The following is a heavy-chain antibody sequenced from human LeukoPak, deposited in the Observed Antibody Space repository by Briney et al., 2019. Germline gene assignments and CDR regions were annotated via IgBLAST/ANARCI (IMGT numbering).Heavy chain of an antibody. V-gene: IGHV3-23*01. CDR3: AKDPHVGTSGYYQYYFDY. Sequence: GGSLRLSCTAPEFTFNDYAMSWVRQSPGMRLNWLSTLSGSGGSSYYANSVRGRFTISRDNSKNTLFLQMNNLRAEDTAVYYCAKDPHVGTSGYYQYYFDYWGQGTLVTVSS. D-gene: IGHD3-3*01. CDR2: LSGSGGSS. J-gene: IGHJ4*02. CDR1: EFTFNDYA.